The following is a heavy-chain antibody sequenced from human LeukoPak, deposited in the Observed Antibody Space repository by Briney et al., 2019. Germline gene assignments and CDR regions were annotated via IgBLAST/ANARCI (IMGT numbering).Heavy chain of an antibody. CDR1: GFTFSSYG. D-gene: IGHD3-10*01. Sequence: PGRSLRLSCAASGFTFSSYGMHWVRQAPGKGLEWVAVISYDGSNKYYADSVKGRFTISRDNSKNTLYLQMNSLRAEDTAVYYCARERNVLLWFGEFDYYGMDVWGQGTTVTVSS. CDR2: ISYDGSNK. J-gene: IGHJ6*02. CDR3: ARERNVLLWFGEFDYYGMDV. V-gene: IGHV3-30*03.